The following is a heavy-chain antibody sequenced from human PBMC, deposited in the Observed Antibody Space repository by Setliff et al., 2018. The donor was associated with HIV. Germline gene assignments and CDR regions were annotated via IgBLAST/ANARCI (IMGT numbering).Heavy chain of an antibody. V-gene: IGHV4-4*09. D-gene: IGHD3-9*01. CDR1: GDSISNYY. Sequence: KSSETLSLTCTVSGDSISNYYWSWVRQPPGKGLEWIGYIYTTGSTNYNPSLKSRVTMSVDTSKNQFSLRLTSVTAADTAVYYCARDILERGYYYYYMDVWGKGTTVTVS. CDR3: ARDILERGYYYYYMDV. J-gene: IGHJ6*03. CDR2: IYTTGST.